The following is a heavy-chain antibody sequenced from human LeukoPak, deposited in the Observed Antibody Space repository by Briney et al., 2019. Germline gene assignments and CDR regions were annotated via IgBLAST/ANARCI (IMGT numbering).Heavy chain of an antibody. Sequence: GGSLRLSCAASGFTFSSYSMNWVRQAPGKGLEWVSYISSSRSTIYYADSVKGRFTISRDNAKNSLYLQMNSLRDEDTAVYYCARDSSGWRADAFDIWGRGTMVTVSS. CDR2: ISSSRSTI. D-gene: IGHD6-19*01. V-gene: IGHV3-48*02. J-gene: IGHJ3*02. CDR3: ARDSSGWRADAFDI. CDR1: GFTFSSYS.